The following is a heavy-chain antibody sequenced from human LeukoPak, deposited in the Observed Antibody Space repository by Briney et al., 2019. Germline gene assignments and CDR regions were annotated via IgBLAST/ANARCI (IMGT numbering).Heavy chain of an antibody. CDR1: GYTFTNYY. CDR3: ARGNYDSTSVYFQH. D-gene: IGHD3-22*01. V-gene: IGHV1-46*01. CDR2: INPSGGST. J-gene: IGHJ1*01. Sequence: GASVKVSCKASGYTFTNYYMHWVRQAPGQGLEWMGIINPSGGSTRYAQKFQGRVTMTRDMSTSTVYMQLSSLRSEDTAVYFCARGNYDSTSVYFQHWGQGTLVTVSS.